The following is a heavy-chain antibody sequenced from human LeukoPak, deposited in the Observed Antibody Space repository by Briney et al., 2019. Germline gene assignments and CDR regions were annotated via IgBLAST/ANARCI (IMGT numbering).Heavy chain of an antibody. V-gene: IGHV4-34*01. D-gene: IGHD3-10*01. Sequence: SETLSLTCAVYGGSFSGYYWTWIRQPPGKGLEWIGEINHSGSTNYNPSLKSRVTISVDTSKNQFSLKLSSVTAADTAVYYCAREHPRGVWDGSGSFDYWGQGTLVTVSS. J-gene: IGHJ4*02. CDR2: INHSGST. CDR3: AREHPRGVWDGSGSFDY. CDR1: GGSFSGYY.